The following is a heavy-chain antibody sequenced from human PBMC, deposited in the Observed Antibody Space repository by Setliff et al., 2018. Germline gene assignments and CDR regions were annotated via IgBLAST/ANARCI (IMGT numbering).Heavy chain of an antibody. D-gene: IGHD3-10*01. CDR1: DGSFSDYY. CDR2: INHYGST. Sequence: PSETLSLTCAVYDGSFSDYYWSWIRQPPGKGLEWIGEINHYGSTKYKSSLKSRVTVSVDTSKNQFSLKLNSVTAADTAVYYCARRWNFGPYGSGIHDGFDMWGQGTMVTVSS. V-gene: IGHV4-34*01. J-gene: IGHJ3*02. CDR3: ARRWNFGPYGSGIHDGFDM.